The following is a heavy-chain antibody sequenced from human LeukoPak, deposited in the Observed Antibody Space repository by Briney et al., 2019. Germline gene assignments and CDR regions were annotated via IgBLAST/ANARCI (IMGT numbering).Heavy chain of an antibody. V-gene: IGHV3-30*01. CDR3: ARDLDLPGVFHSGAFDI. D-gene: IGHD3-10*01. CDR1: GFTFSSYA. CDR2: ISYDGSNK. J-gene: IGHJ3*02. Sequence: GGSLRLSCAASGFTFSSYAMHWVRQAPGKGLEWVAVISYDGSNKYYADSVKGRFTISRDNSKNTLYLQMNSLRAEDTAVYYCARDLDLPGVFHSGAFDIWGQGTMVTVSS.